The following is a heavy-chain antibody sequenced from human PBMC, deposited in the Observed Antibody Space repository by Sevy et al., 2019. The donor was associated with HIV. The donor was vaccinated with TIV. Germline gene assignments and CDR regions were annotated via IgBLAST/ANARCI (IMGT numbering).Heavy chain of an antibody. D-gene: IGHD6-19*01. CDR3: ARDSQGSGWFHFDY. CDR2: IYSGGST. Sequence: GGSLRLSCAASGFTVSSNYMSWVRQAPGKGLEWVSVIYSGGSTYYADSVKGRFTISRDNPKNTLNLQMNSLRAEDTAVYYCARDSQGSGWFHFDYWGQGTLVTVSS. J-gene: IGHJ4*02. V-gene: IGHV3-53*01. CDR1: GFTVSSNY.